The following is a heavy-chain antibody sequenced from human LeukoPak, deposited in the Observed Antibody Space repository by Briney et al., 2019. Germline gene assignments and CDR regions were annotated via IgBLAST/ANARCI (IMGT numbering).Heavy chain of an antibody. D-gene: IGHD3-3*01. CDR3: ARDPTPSFWSGYYGNYYYYGMDV. CDR2: IKQDGSEK. Sequence: PGGSLRLSCAASGFTFSSYWMSWVRQAPGKGLEWVANIKQDGSEKYYVDSVKGRFTISRDNAKNSLYLQMNSLRAEDTAVYYCARDPTPSFWSGYYGNYYYYGMDVWGQGTTVTVFS. CDR1: GFTFSSYW. V-gene: IGHV3-7*01. J-gene: IGHJ6*02.